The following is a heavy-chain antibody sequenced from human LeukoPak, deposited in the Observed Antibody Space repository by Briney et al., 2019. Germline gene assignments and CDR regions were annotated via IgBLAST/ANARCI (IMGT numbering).Heavy chain of an antibody. CDR3: AKGKGDTGGSFDC. Sequence: GGSLRLSCAASGFTFSSYAMSWVHQAPGKGLEWVSGISGSGGSTYYADSVKGRITISRDNSKNTLYLQMNSLRAEDTAVYYCAKGKGDTGGSFDCWGQGTLVTVSS. CDR1: GFTFSSYA. CDR2: ISGSGGST. V-gene: IGHV3-23*01. D-gene: IGHD3-16*01. J-gene: IGHJ4*02.